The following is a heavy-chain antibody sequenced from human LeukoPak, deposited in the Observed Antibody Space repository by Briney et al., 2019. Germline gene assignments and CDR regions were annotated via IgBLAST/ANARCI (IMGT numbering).Heavy chain of an antibody. J-gene: IGHJ4*02. CDR1: GFTFSDYW. V-gene: IGHV3-74*01. D-gene: IGHD3-10*01. CDR3: ARDMYSMSSARGAY. Sequence: GGSLRLSCAASGFTFSDYWMHWVRQAPGKGLVWVARINGDGSSTTYVEAVRGRFTISRDNAKKTLYLQTNSLRAEDAAVYYCARDMYSMSSARGAYWGQGTLVTVSS. CDR2: INGDGSST.